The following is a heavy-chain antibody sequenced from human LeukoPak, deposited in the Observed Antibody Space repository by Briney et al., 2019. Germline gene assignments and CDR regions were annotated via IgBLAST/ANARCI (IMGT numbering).Heavy chain of an antibody. V-gene: IGHV4-59*01. Sequence: SETLSLTCAVYGGSFSGYYWSWIRQPPGKGLEWIGYIYYSGSTNYNPSLKSRVTISVDTSKNQFSLKLSSVTAADTAVYYCARGSRPLGDWGQGTLVTVSS. D-gene: IGHD6-6*01. J-gene: IGHJ4*02. CDR2: IYYSGST. CDR1: GGSFSGYY. CDR3: ARGSRPLGD.